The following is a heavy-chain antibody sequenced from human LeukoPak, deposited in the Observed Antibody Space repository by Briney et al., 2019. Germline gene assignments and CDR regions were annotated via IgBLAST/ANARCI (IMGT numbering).Heavy chain of an antibody. D-gene: IGHD3-10*01. J-gene: IGHJ4*02. Sequence: GGSLRLSCAASGFIFDDYAMHWVRQAPGKGLEWVSGISWNSGSIGYADSVRGRFTISRDNSKNILYLQMDSLRAEDTAVYYCATPRAMSSRDFDHWGQGTLVTVSS. CDR2: ISWNSGSI. CDR1: GFIFDDYA. V-gene: IGHV3-9*01. CDR3: ATPRAMSSRDFDH.